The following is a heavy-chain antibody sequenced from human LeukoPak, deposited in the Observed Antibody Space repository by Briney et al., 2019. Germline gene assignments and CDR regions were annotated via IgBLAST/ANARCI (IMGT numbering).Heavy chain of an antibody. CDR3: ARTSTYCGGDCYYFDP. V-gene: IGHV4-30-2*01. CDR2: IHHTGST. CDR1: GGSISSSGYS. Sequence: KTSETLSLTCAVSGGSISSSGYSWSWIRQPPGKGLEWIGYIHHTGSTYYNPSLKSRVTISVDRSKNQFSLKLSSVTAADTAMYFCARTSTYCGGDCYYFDPWGQGTLVTVSS. D-gene: IGHD2-21*02. J-gene: IGHJ5*02.